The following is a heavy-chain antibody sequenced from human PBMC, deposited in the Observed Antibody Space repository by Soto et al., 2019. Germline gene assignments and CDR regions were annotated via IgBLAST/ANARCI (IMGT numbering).Heavy chain of an antibody. CDR2: INHSGST. J-gene: IGHJ5*02. V-gene: IGHV4-34*01. CDR1: GGSFSGYY. D-gene: IGHD2-15*01. CDR3: ARGRYCSGGSCSRRKNWFDP. Sequence: ATLSLPCAVYGGSFSGYYWSWIRQPPGKGLEWIGEINHSGSTNYNPSLKRRVTISVDTSKNQFSLKLSSVTAADTAVYYCARGRYCSGGSCSRRKNWFDPWGQGTLVTVSS.